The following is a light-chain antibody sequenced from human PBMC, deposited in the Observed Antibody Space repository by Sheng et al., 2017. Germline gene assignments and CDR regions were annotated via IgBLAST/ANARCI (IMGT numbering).Light chain of an antibody. CDR1: QVISDY. J-gene: IGKJ3*01. CDR2: FST. V-gene: IGKV1-27*01. CDR3: QQANSFLFT. Sequence: DVQMTQSPSSLAAFVGDRVTITCRASQVISDYLAWYQQKPGDVPKLLIYFSTILESGVPSRFTGSRSGTDFTLTISSLQPEDFATYYCQQANSFLFTFGPGTKVDIK.